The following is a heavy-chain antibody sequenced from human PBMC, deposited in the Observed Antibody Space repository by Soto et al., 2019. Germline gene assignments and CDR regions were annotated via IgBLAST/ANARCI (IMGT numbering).Heavy chain of an antibody. CDR3: AGGYCSSTSCYGGTFY. Sequence: SVKVSCKASGYTFTKYALHWVRQAPGQGLEWMGRIIPILGIANYAQKFQGRVTITADKSTSTAYMELSSLRSEDTAVYYCAGGYCSSTSCYGGTFYWGQGTLVTVSS. D-gene: IGHD2-2*03. CDR2: IIPILGIA. CDR1: GYTFTKYA. J-gene: IGHJ4*02. V-gene: IGHV1-69*04.